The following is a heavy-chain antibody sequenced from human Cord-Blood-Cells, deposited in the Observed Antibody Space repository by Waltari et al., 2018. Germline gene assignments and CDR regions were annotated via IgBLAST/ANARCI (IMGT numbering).Heavy chain of an antibody. Sequence: QLQLLQSGASATKPASAAKCSSMASGGTCSCYAITGVRPAPGQGLEWMGGIIPIFGTANYAQKFQGRVTITADESTSTAYMELSSLRSEDTAVYYCARWTTAMVTYFDYWGQGTLVTVSS. CDR1: GGTCSCYA. J-gene: IGHJ4*02. V-gene: IGHV1-69*01. CDR2: IIPIFGTA. CDR3: ARWTTAMVTYFDY. D-gene: IGHD5-18*01.